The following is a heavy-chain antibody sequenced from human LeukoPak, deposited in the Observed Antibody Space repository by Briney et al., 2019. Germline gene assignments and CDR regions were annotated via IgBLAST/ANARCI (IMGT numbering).Heavy chain of an antibody. CDR1: GFTVRSNY. CDR2: IYSGGST. Sequence: GGSLRLSCAVSGFTVRSNYMSWVRQAPGKGLEWVSLIYSGGSTYYADSVKGRFTISRDNSKNTLYLQMSSLRVEDTAVYYCATWEDSGTYYQRAAFGIWGQGTMVTVSS. D-gene: IGHD1-26*01. CDR3: ATWEDSGTYYQRAAFGI. J-gene: IGHJ3*02. V-gene: IGHV3-53*01.